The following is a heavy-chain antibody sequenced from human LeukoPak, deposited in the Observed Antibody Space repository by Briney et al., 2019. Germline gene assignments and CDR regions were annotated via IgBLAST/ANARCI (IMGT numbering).Heavy chain of an antibody. J-gene: IGHJ3*02. V-gene: IGHV3-7*01. Sequence: PTGGSLRLSCTASGFTFSTYWMSWVRQAPGKGLEWVANIKQDGSEKSYVDSVKGRFTISRDNAKNALYLQMNSLRAEDTAVYYCARDQADFWSGYSLDAFDMWGQGTMVTVSS. D-gene: IGHD3-3*01. CDR1: GFTFSTYW. CDR3: ARDQADFWSGYSLDAFDM. CDR2: IKQDGSEK.